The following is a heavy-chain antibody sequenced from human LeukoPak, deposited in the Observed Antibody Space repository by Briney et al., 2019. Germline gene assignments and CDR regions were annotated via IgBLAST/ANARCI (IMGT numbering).Heavy chain of an antibody. CDR1: GDSVSSNSAA. J-gene: IGHJ4*02. CDR3: ARAQTSYGSGLRLGQAFDY. D-gene: IGHD3-10*01. Sequence: SQTLSLTCAISGDSVSSNSAAWNWIRQSPSRGLEWLGRTYYRYKWYNDYAVSVKSRITINPDTSKNQFSLQLNSVTPEDTAGYYCARAQTSYGSGLRLGQAFDYWGQGTLVTVSS. CDR2: TYYRYKWYN. V-gene: IGHV6-1*01.